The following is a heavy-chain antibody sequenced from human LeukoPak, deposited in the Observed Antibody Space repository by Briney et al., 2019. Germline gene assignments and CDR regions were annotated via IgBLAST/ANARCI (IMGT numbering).Heavy chain of an antibody. Sequence: PSETLSLTCTVSGGSISSGNYYWGWIRQPPGKGLEWLGNIYYSGSTYYNPSLKSRVTISVDTSKNQFSLNLISVTAADTAVYYCARLDCSPGNCYFDYWGQGTLVTVSA. CDR3: ARLDCSPGNCYFDY. CDR2: IYYSGST. CDR1: GGSISSGNYY. J-gene: IGHJ4*02. D-gene: IGHD2-15*01. V-gene: IGHV4-39*01.